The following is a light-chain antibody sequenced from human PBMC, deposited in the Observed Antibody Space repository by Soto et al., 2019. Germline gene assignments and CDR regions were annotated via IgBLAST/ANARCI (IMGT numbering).Light chain of an antibody. CDR1: SSDVGGYNY. J-gene: IGLJ2*01. V-gene: IGLV2-14*01. Sequence: QSALTQPASVSGSPGQSITISCTGTSSDVGGYNYVSWYQQHPGKAPNLMIYEVSNRPSGVSNRFSGSKSGNTASLTISGLQVEDGADFYCISYTSSRVFGGGTKLTVL. CDR3: ISYTSSRV. CDR2: EVS.